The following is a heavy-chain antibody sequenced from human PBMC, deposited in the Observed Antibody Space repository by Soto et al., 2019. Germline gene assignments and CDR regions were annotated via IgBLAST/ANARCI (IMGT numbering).Heavy chain of an antibody. V-gene: IGHV4-34*01. Sequence: PSETLSLTCAVYGGSFSGYYWSWIRQPPGKGLEWIGEINHSGSTNYNPSLKSRATISVDTSKNQFSLKLSSVTAADTAVYYCAREYMITFGGVIVGFDPWGQGTLVTVSS. CDR2: INHSGST. D-gene: IGHD3-16*02. CDR3: AREYMITFGGVIVGFDP. J-gene: IGHJ5*02. CDR1: GGSFSGYY.